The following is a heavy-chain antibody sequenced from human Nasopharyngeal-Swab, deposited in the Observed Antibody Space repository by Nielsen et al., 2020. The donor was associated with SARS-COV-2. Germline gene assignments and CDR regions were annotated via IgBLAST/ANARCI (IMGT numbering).Heavy chain of an antibody. CDR3: ARGLPLYHDSSGYLVN. V-gene: IGHV3-21*01. Sequence: GGSLRLSCAASGFTFSSYSMNWVRQAPGKGLEWASSISSSSSYIYYADSVKGRFTISRDNAKNSLYLQMNSLRAEDTAVYYCARGLPLYHDSSGYLVNWGQGTLVTVSS. CDR2: ISSSSSYI. J-gene: IGHJ4*02. CDR1: GFTFSSYS. D-gene: IGHD3-22*01.